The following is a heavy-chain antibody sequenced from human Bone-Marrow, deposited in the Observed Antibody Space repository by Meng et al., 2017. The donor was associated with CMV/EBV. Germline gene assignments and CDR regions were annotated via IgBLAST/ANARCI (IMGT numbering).Heavy chain of an antibody. J-gene: IGHJ4*02. CDR3: ASIRGYWGYFDY. Sequence: GESLKISCAASGFTFSSYSMNWVRQAPGKGLEWVSSISSSSSYIYYADSVKGRFTISRDNAKNSLYLQMSSLRAEDTAVYYCASIRGYWGYFDYWGQGTLVTVSS. V-gene: IGHV3-21*04. CDR1: GFTFSSYS. D-gene: IGHD7-27*01. CDR2: ISSSSSYI.